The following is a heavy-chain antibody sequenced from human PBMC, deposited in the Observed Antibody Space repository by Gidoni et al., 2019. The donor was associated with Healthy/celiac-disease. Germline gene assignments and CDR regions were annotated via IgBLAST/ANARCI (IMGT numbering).Heavy chain of an antibody. CDR2: IYYSGST. Sequence: QVQLQESGPGLVKPSQTLSLTCTFSGGSISSGGYSWSWIRQHPGKGLEWIGYIYYSGSTYYNPSLKSRVTISVDTSKNQFSLKLSSVTAADTAVYYCARYYDILTVINWGQGTLVTVSS. D-gene: IGHD3-9*01. V-gene: IGHV4-31*03. CDR1: GGSISSGGYS. CDR3: ARYYDILTVIN. J-gene: IGHJ4*02.